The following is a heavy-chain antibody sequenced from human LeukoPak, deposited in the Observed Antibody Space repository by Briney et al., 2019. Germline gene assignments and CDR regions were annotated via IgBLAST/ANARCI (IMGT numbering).Heavy chain of an antibody. CDR2: ISWDGNIE. CDR3: ARNPERKYWFDP. J-gene: IGHJ5*02. CDR1: GFTFKSHA. V-gene: IGHV3-30-3*01. Sequence: HSGRSLRLSCSASGFTFKSHAMPWIRQAPGKGLEWVAFISWDGNIEHYADSVKGRFTISRDNPKNTLYLHLDNLRADDTAMYYCARNPERKYWFDPWGQGSLVTVSS.